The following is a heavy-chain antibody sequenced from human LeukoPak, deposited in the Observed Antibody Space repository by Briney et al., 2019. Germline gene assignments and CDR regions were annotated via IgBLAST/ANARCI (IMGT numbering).Heavy chain of an antibody. J-gene: IGHJ4*02. CDR1: GFTFDDYA. D-gene: IGHD3-22*01. CDR3: ARVSRGPHPYYYDSSGYMDY. Sequence: GGSLRLSCAASGFTFDDYAMHWVRQVPGKGLEWVSGISWNSNGIGYADSVKGRFTISRDNSKNTLYLQMNSLRAEDTAVYYCARVSRGPHPYYYDSSGYMDYWGQGTLVTVSS. CDR2: ISWNSNGI. V-gene: IGHV3-9*01.